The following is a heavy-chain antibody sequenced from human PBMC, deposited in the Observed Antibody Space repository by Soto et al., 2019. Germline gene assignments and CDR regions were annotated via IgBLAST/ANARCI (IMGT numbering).Heavy chain of an antibody. CDR1: GFTFSSYG. J-gene: IGHJ4*02. V-gene: IGHV3-30*18. D-gene: IGHD3-16*01. Sequence: QVQLVESGGGVVQPGRSLRLSCAASGFTFSSYGMHWVRQAPGKGLEWVAVISYDGSNKYYADSVKCRFTISRDNSKNTLYLQMNSLRAEDTAVYYCAKDSRVSLWGQEPLDYWGQGTLVTVSS. CDR3: AKDSRVSLWGQEPLDY. CDR2: ISYDGSNK.